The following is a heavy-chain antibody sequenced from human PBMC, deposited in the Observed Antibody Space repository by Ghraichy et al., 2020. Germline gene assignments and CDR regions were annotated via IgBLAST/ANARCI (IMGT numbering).Heavy chain of an antibody. CDR2: ISGSGVST. CDR3: AKEGYTYGPRGIDC. Sequence: GESLNISCAASGFTFGSYAMSWVRQAPGKGLEWVSSISGSGVSTYYADSVRGRFSISRDNSKNKMFLQMNSLRADDTAEYFCAKEGYTYGPRGIDCWGQGTLVTVSS. V-gene: IGHV3-23*01. D-gene: IGHD6-13*01. CDR1: GFTFGSYA. J-gene: IGHJ4*02.